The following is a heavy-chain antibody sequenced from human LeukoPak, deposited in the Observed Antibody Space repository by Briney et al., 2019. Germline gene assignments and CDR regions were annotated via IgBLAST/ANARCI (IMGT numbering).Heavy chain of an antibody. CDR3: ARGDDTSFDP. J-gene: IGHJ5*02. CDR1: GGSISSYY. Sequence: SETLSLTCTVSGGSISSYYWSWIRQPPGKGLEWIGYIYYSGSTHYNPSLKSRVTISVDTSKNQFSPKLSSVTAADTAVYYCARGDDTSFDPWGQGTLVTVSS. D-gene: IGHD3-9*01. V-gene: IGHV4-59*01. CDR2: IYYSGST.